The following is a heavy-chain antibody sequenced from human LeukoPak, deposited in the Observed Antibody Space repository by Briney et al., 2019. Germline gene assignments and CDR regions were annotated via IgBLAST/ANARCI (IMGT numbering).Heavy chain of an antibody. Sequence: GGSLRLSCAASRFTFSSYAMHWVRQAPGKGLEWVAVISYNGSDKYYADSVKGRFTISRDNSKNTLFLQMNSLRPEDTAVYHCARGAVAGTWPGTFDIWGQGTMVTVSS. J-gene: IGHJ3*02. CDR1: RFTFSSYA. V-gene: IGHV3-30-3*01. D-gene: IGHD6-19*01. CDR3: ARGAVAGTWPGTFDI. CDR2: ISYNGSDK.